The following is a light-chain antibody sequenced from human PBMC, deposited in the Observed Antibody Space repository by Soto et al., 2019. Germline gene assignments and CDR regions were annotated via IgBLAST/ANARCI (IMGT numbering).Light chain of an antibody. CDR3: MQALQTPAIT. Sequence: DIVMTQSPDSLAVSLGERAAINCKSSQSVLYSSNNKNYLAWYQQKPGQPPKLLIYWASTRESGVPDRFSGSGSGTDFTLKISRVEAEDVGVYYCMQALQTPAITFGQGTRLEIK. V-gene: IGKV4-1*01. CDR2: WAS. J-gene: IGKJ5*01. CDR1: QSVLYSSNNKNY.